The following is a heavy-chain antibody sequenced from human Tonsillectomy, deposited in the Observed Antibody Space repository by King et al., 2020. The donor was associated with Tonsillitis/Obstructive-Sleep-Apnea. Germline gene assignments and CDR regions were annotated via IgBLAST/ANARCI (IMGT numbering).Heavy chain of an antibody. Sequence: VQLVESGGGLVQRGGSLRLSCAASGFTFSSYWMSWVRQAPGKGLEWVANIKQDGSEKYYVDSVKGRFTISRDNAKNSLYLQMNSLRAEDTAVYYCASMTAAGTRGFDYWGEGNLVTVSS. CDR1: GFTFSSYW. V-gene: IGHV3-7*03. J-gene: IGHJ4*02. CDR3: ASMTAAGTRGFDY. CDR2: IKQDGSEK. D-gene: IGHD6-13*01.